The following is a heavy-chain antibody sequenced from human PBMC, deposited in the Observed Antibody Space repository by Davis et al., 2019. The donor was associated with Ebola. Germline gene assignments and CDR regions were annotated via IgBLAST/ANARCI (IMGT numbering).Heavy chain of an antibody. CDR2: ISYDGSNK. CDR1: GFTFSSYA. J-gene: IGHJ4*02. Sequence: PGGSLRLSCAASGFTFSSYAMHWVRQAPGKGLEWVAVISYDGSNKYYADSVKGRFTISRDNSKNTLYLQMNSLRAEDTAVYYCAKDSYYYGSGSYHRMWGQGTLVTVSS. V-gene: IGHV3-30-3*01. CDR3: AKDSYYYGSGSYHRM. D-gene: IGHD3-10*01.